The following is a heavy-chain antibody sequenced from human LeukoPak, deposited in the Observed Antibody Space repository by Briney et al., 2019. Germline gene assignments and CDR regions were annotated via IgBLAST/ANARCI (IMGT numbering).Heavy chain of an antibody. D-gene: IGHD6-19*01. J-gene: IGHJ3*02. CDR3: ANSGRRGAFDI. Sequence: ASVKVSCKASGYTFTSYGISWVRQAPGQGLEWMGIINPSGGGTNYAPKFQGRVTMTRDMSTSTVYMEVSSLRSEDTAVYYCANSGRRGAFDIWGQGTMVTASS. CDR1: GYTFTSYG. CDR2: INPSGGGT. V-gene: IGHV1-46*01.